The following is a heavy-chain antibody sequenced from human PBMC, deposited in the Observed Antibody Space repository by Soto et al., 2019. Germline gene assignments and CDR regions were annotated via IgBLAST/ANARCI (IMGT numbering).Heavy chain of an antibody. Sequence: GGSLRLSCAASGFTFSSYGMHWVRQAPGKGLEWVAVIWYDGSNKYYADSVKGRFTISRDNSKNTLYLQMNSLRAEDTAVYYCARDPGYCSGGSCYGFDYWGQGTLVTVSS. D-gene: IGHD2-15*01. V-gene: IGHV3-33*01. J-gene: IGHJ4*02. CDR2: IWYDGSNK. CDR1: GFTFSSYG. CDR3: ARDPGYCSGGSCYGFDY.